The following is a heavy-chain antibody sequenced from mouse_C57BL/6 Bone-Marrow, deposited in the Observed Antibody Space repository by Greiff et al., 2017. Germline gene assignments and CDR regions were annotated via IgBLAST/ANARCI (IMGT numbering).Heavy chain of an antibody. J-gene: IGHJ1*03. CDR2: INPGSGGT. D-gene: IGHD2-5*01. CDR3: ARSNYWYFDV. CDR1: GYAFTNYL. V-gene: IGHV1-54*01. Sequence: VQLQQSGAELVRPGTSVKVSCKASGYAFTNYLIEWVKQRPGQGLEWIGVINPGSGGTNYNEKFKGKATLTADKSSSTAYMQLSSLTSEDSAVYFGARSNYWYFDVWDTGTTVTVSS.